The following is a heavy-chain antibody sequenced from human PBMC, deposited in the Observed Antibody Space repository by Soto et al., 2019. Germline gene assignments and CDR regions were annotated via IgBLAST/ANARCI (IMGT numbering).Heavy chain of an antibody. CDR3: ERTDYVGYYEH. J-gene: IGHJ1*01. CDR2: SYHSGST. D-gene: IGHD3-10*02. Sequence: PSETLSLTCAASGDSITSIYHCAGLREPPGGGLEWVASSYHSGSTDYNASFKSRFTISGDTSKNQLSLNLRRVSAEDSAVYYCERTDYVGYYEHLGQGTLVTVSS. CDR1: GDSITSIYH. V-gene: IGHV4-38-2*01.